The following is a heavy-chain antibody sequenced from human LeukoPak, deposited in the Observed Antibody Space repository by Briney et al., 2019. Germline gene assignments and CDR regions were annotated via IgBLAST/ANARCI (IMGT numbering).Heavy chain of an antibody. D-gene: IGHD4-17*01. CDR1: GGSISSYY. V-gene: IGHV4-59*08. CDR2: IYYSGST. Sequence: SETLSLTCTVSGGSISSYYWSWIRQPPGKGLEWIGYIYYSGSTNYNPSLKSRVTISVDTSKNQFSLKLSSVTAADTAVYYCASREVYGDYRYWGQGTLVTVSS. J-gene: IGHJ4*02. CDR3: ASREVYGDYRY.